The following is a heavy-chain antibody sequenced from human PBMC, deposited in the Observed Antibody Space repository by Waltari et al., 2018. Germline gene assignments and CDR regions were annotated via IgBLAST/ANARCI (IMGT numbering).Heavy chain of an antibody. V-gene: IGHV3-15*01. J-gene: IGHJ3*02. D-gene: IGHD2-8*02. CDR3: TTGGVKGPHDAFDI. CDR2: IKSKTDGGTT. Sequence: VQLVDSGGGLVKPGGSLSLSCAASGFTFSRAWMSWVCQAPGKGLEVVGRIKSKTDGGTTDYAAPVKGIFTISRDDSKNTLYLQMNSLKTEDTAVYYCTTGGVKGPHDAFDIWGQGTMVTVSS. CDR1: GFTFSRAW.